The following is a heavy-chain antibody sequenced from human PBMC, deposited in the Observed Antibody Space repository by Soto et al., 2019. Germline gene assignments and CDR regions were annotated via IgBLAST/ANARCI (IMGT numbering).Heavy chain of an antibody. D-gene: IGHD6-13*01. V-gene: IGHV1-69*13. CDR1: GGTFSSYA. CDR3: ARGSSKQLVRAAAGRFDY. J-gene: IGHJ4*02. Sequence: EASVKVSCKASGGTFSSYAISWVRQAPGQGLEWMGGIIPIFGTANYAQKFQGRVTITADESTSTAYMELSSLRSEDTAVYYCARGSSKQLVRAAAGRFDYWGQGNMVTV. CDR2: IIPIFGTA.